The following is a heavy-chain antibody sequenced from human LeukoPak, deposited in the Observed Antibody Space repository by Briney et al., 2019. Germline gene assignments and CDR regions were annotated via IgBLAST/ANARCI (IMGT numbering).Heavy chain of an antibody. D-gene: IGHD4-17*01. CDR2: ISRSSDAI. Sequence: PGGSLRLSCAASGFNLSAYSMNWVRQAPGTGVECVSYISRSSDAIYDADSVKGRFTISRDNAKNLLFLQMNSLGVEDTALYYCARGDSDHYITLDYWGQGTLVTVSS. CDR3: ARGDSDHYITLDY. CDR1: GFNLSAYS. V-gene: IGHV3-48*01. J-gene: IGHJ4*02.